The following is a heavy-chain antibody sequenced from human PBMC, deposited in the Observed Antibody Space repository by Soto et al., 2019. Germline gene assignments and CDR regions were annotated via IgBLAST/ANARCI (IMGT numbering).Heavy chain of an antibody. CDR3: ARDKHRQELVGNYYYALDV. D-gene: IGHD3-3*02. V-gene: IGHV1-69*01. CDR1: GDTFSSAA. CDR2: LIPIFRAP. Sequence: QVQLVQSGAEMKKPGSSVKVSCKSSGDTFSSAAISWVRQAPGQGLEWMGGLIPIFRAPDYAQKFQGRVTITADESTSTAYMELSSLRSEDTAVYYCARDKHRQELVGNYYYALDVWGQGTTVIVSS. J-gene: IGHJ6*02.